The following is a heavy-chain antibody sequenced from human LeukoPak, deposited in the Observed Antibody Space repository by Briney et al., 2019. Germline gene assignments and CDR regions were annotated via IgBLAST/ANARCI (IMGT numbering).Heavy chain of an antibody. CDR3: ARGGIAARRDAFDI. V-gene: IGHV4-31*03. Sequence: SETLSLTCTLSGRSISSGGYYWSSIRQHPGKGLEWIVYIYYSGSTYYNPSLKSRVTISVDTSKNQFSLKLSSVTAADTAVYYCARGGIAARRDAFDIWGQGTMVTVSS. J-gene: IGHJ3*02. CDR2: IYYSGST. D-gene: IGHD6-6*01. CDR1: GRSISSGGYY.